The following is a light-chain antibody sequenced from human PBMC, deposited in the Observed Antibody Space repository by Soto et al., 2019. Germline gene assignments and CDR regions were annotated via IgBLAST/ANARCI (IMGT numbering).Light chain of an antibody. V-gene: IGKV3-20*01. Sequence: IVLTQSPGTLSLSPGERATLSCGASQSVTNNFLAWYQQKPGQAPRLLIYGASSRATGVPDRFRGSGSGTEFTLTRSRLEPGDFAVYYCQQYGTPLFTFGPGTKVDIK. CDR1: QSVTNNF. CDR3: QQYGTPLFT. J-gene: IGKJ3*01. CDR2: GAS.